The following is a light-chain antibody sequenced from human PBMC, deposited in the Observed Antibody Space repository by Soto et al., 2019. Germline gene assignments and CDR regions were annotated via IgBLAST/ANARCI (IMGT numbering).Light chain of an antibody. CDR2: EVS. V-gene: IGLV2-8*01. CDR1: SSDVGGYNF. CDR3: SAYAGSSNGV. Sequence: QSVLTQPPSASGSPGQSVTISCTGTSSDVGGYNFVSWYQQPPGKAPKLIISEVSKRPSGVPDRFSGSKSGNTAPLTVSGLQAEDEADYYCSAYAGSSNGVFGTGTKLTVL. J-gene: IGLJ1*01.